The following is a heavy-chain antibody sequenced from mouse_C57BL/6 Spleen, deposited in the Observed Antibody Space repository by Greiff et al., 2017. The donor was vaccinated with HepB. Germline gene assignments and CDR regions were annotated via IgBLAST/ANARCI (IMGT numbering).Heavy chain of an antibody. CDR1: GYTFTSYG. Sequence: QVQLQQSGAELARPGASVKLSCKASGYTFTSYGRSWVKQRTGQGLEWIGEIYPRSGNTYYKEKFKGKATLTADKSSSTAYRELLSLTSEDSAVYFCARSLITTVVEGYWGHGTTLTVSS. CDR3: ARSLITTVVEGY. CDR2: IYPRSGNT. V-gene: IGHV1-81*01. D-gene: IGHD1-1*01. J-gene: IGHJ2*01.